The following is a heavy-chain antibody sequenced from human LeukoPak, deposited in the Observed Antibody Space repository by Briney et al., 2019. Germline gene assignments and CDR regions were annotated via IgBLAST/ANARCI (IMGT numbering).Heavy chain of an antibody. V-gene: IGHV1-18*01. CDR1: GYTFTSYA. J-gene: IGHJ4*02. CDR2: ISAYNGNT. D-gene: IGHD3-10*01. Sequence: GASVKVSCKASGYTFTSYAMNWVRQAPGQGLEWMGWISAYNGNTNYAQKLQGRVTMTTDTSTSTAYMELRSLRSDDTAVYYCAREKITMVRGVIEPKLAYWGQGTLVTVSS. CDR3: AREKITMVRGVIEPKLAY.